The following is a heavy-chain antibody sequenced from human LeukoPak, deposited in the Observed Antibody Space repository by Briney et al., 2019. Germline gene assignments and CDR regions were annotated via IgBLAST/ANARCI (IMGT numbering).Heavy chain of an antibody. CDR3: ARLVPYNYGYVDY. D-gene: IGHD5-24*01. CDR1: GGSISSSSYY. CDR2: IYYSGST. J-gene: IGHJ4*02. V-gene: IGHV4-39*07. Sequence: IPSETLSLTCTVSGGSISSSSYYWGWIRQPPGKGLEWIGSIYYSGSTYYNPSLRSRVTISVDTSKNQLSLKLTSVTAADTAVYYCARLVPYNYGYVDYWGQGTLVTVSS.